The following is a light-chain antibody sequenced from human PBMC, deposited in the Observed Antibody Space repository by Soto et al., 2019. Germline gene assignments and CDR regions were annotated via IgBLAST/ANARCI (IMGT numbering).Light chain of an antibody. CDR3: MQALQAPPT. J-gene: IGKJ4*01. V-gene: IGKV2-28*01. CDR1: QSLLHSNGYNY. CDR2: LGS. Sequence: DIVVTQSPLSLPVTPGEPASISCRSSQSLLHSNGYNYLDWYLQKPGQSPQLLIYLGSNRASGVADRFSGSGSGTDFTLKISRVEAEDVGVYYCMQALQAPPTSGGGTKVEIK.